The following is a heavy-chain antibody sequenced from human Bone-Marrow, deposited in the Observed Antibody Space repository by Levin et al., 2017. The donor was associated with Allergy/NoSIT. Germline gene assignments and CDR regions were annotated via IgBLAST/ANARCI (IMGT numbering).Heavy chain of an antibody. J-gene: IGHJ4*02. D-gene: IGHD3-9*01. V-gene: IGHV1-2*02. CDR3: ARETTYYDILTGYSLDY. Sequence: GESLKISCKASGYTFTGYYMHWVRQAPGQGLEWMGWINPNSGGTNYAQKFQGRVTMTRDTSISTAYMELSRLRSDDTAVYYCARETTYYDILTGYSLDYWGQGTLVTVSS. CDR2: INPNSGGT. CDR1: GYTFTGYY.